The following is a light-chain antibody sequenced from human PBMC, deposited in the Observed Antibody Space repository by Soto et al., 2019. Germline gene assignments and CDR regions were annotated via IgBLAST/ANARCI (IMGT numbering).Light chain of an antibody. CDR3: QRYDRSPYT. Sequence: EIVLTQSPGTLSLSPGERATLSCRASQSITSNLLAWYQQKPDQAPRLLIYEAIRRPGGIPDRFSGSGSGTDFTLTISRLEPEDFAVYYCQRYDRSPYTFGQGTKVEIK. J-gene: IGKJ2*01. CDR2: EAI. CDR1: QSITSNL. V-gene: IGKV3-20*01.